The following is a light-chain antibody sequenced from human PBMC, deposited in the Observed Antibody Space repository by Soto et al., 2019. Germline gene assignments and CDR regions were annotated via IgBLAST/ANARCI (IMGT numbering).Light chain of an antibody. CDR2: AAS. CDR1: QSLAGSY. Sequence: EIVLTQSPGTLSLSPGESATLSCRASQSLAGSYLAWYQQRPGQAPRLLIYAASTRATGIPDRFSGSVSGTDFSLTISRLEHEDCAVYYCQHHGNSPQYTFVQGTKLEIK. V-gene: IGKV3-20*01. J-gene: IGKJ2*01. CDR3: QHHGNSPQYT.